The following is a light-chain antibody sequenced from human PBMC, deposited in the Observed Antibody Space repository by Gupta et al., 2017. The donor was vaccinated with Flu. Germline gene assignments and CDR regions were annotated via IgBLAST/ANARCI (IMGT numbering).Light chain of an antibody. V-gene: IGKV3-20*01. CDR2: RAS. CDR1: F. CDR3: QQYGSSPET. Sequence: FFAWYQQRPGQTPRLLISRASSRATGIPDRFSASGSGTDFTLTISILEPEDFAVYFCQQYGSSPETFGQGTKVESK. J-gene: IGKJ1*01.